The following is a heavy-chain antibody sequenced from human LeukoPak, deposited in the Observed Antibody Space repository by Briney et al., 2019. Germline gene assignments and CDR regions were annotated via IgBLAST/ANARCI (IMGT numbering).Heavy chain of an antibody. CDR2: INSDGSST. CDR1: GFTFSSYW. CDR3: TRSLSGYDYSPDY. D-gene: IGHD6-25*01. J-gene: IGHJ4*02. Sequence: PGGSLRLSCAASGFTFSSYWMHWVRQAPGKGLVWVSRINSDGSSTAYADSVKGRLTISRDNAKNTLYLQMNSLRAEDTAVYYCTRSLSGYDYSPDYWGREPWSPSPQ. V-gene: IGHV3-74*03.